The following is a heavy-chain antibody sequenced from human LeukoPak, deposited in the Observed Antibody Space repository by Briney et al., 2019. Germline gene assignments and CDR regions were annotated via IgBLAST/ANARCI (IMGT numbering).Heavy chain of an antibody. J-gene: IGHJ4*02. D-gene: IGHD3-22*01. CDR2: INPNSGGT. CDR1: GYTFTGYY. CDR3: ARDPYYDSRGYYFDY. V-gene: IGHV1-2*02. Sequence: GASVKVSCKASGYTFTGYYMHWVRQAPGQGLEWMGWINPNSGGTNYAQKFQGRVTMTRDTSISTAYMELSRLRSDDTAVYYCARDPYYDSRGYYFDYWGQGTLVTVSS.